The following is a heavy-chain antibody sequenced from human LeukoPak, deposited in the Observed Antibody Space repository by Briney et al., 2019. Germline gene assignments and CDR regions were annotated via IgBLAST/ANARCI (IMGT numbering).Heavy chain of an antibody. J-gene: IGHJ4*02. CDR3: TRGRRATHDY. D-gene: IGHD1-26*01. CDR1: GFTLSSRDW. Sequence: GGSLRLSCVASGFTLSSRDWMTWVRQAPGKGLERVANIKQDGSEKNYVDSVKGRFTISRDNAKNSLYLQMNSLRAEDTAVYYCTRGRRATHDYWGQGTLVTVSS. CDR2: IKQDGSEK. V-gene: IGHV3-7*01.